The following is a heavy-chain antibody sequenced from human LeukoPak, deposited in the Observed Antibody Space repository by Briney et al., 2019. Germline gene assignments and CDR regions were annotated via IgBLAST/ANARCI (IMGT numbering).Heavy chain of an antibody. CDR1: GFTFDDYA. D-gene: IGHD6-13*01. Sequence: GRSLRLSCAASGFTFDDYAMHWVRQAPGKGLEWVSGISWNSGSIGYAASVKGRFTISRDNAKTSLYLQLNSLRAEDTALYYCAKDAVPGIAAAGSPNWFDPWGQGTLVTVSS. CDR2: ISWNSGSI. CDR3: AKDAVPGIAAAGSPNWFDP. J-gene: IGHJ5*02. V-gene: IGHV3-9*01.